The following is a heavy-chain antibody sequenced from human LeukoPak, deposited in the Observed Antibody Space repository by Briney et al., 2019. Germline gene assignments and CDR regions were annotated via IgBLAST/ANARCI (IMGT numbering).Heavy chain of an antibody. D-gene: IGHD3-10*01. CDR1: GGSISGFY. Sequence: PSETLSLTCTVSGGSISGFYWSWIRQPPGKGLEFIGYIHYSGSTNYNPSLKSRVTISLDTSKSQFSLKLSSVTAADTAVYYCARGTGGSGSPFDYWGQGALVTVSS. CDR3: ARGTGGSGSPFDY. J-gene: IGHJ4*02. V-gene: IGHV4-59*08. CDR2: IHYSGST.